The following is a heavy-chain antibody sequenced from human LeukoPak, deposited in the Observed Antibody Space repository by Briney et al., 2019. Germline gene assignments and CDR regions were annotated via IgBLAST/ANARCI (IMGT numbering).Heavy chain of an antibody. V-gene: IGHV3-30-3*01. CDR2: ISYDGSNK. J-gene: IGHJ6*02. CDR3: LVRGVIIGMDV. D-gene: IGHD3-10*01. Sequence: PGGSLRLSCAASGFTFSSYAMHWVRQAPGKGLEWVAVISYDGSNKYYADSVKGRFTISRDNSKNTLYLQMNSLRAEDTAVYYCLVRGVIIGMDVWGQGTTVTVSS. CDR1: GFTFSSYA.